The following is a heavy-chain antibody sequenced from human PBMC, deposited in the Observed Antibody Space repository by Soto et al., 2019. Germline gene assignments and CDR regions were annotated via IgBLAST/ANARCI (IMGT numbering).Heavy chain of an antibody. Sequence: TLSLTCTVSGGSISSGGYYWSWIRQHPGKGLEWIGYIYYSGSTYYNPSLKSRVTISVDTSKNQFSLKLSSVTAADTAVYYCARSSPHTIFGVVNAFDIWGQGTMVTVSS. CDR3: ARSSPHTIFGVVNAFDI. J-gene: IGHJ3*02. V-gene: IGHV4-31*03. CDR2: IYYSGST. CDR1: GGSISSGGYY. D-gene: IGHD3-3*01.